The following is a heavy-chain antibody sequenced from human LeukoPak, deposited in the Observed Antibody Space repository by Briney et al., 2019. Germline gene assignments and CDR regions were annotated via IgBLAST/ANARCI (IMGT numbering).Heavy chain of an antibody. CDR2: IYHSGST. CDR3: ASRPGSASG. J-gene: IGHJ4*02. V-gene: IGHV4-38-2*02. Sequence: SETLSLTCTVSGYSISSGYYWGWIRQPPGKGLEWIGSIYHSGSTYYNPSLKSRVTISVDTSKNQFSLKLSSVTAADTAVYYCASRPGSASGWGQGTLVIVSS. CDR1: GYSISSGYY. D-gene: IGHD6-19*01.